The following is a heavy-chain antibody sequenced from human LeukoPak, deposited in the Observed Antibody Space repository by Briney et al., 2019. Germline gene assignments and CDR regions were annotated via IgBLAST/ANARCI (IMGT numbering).Heavy chain of an antibody. Sequence: GGSLRLSCAASGFTFSSYGMHWVRQAPGKGLEWVAFIRYDGSNKYYADSVKGRFTISRDNSKNTLYLQMNSLRAEDTAVYYYANDGYGDYVIDYWGQGTLVTVSS. CDR3: ANDGYGDYVIDY. CDR1: GFTFSSYG. D-gene: IGHD4-17*01. J-gene: IGHJ4*02. V-gene: IGHV3-30*02. CDR2: IRYDGSNK.